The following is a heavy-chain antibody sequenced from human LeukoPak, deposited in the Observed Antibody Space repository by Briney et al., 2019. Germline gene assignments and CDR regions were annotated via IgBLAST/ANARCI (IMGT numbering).Heavy chain of an antibody. V-gene: IGHV3-21*01. CDR2: ISSSRSYI. D-gene: IGHD3-16*01. Sequence: GRSLRLSCAVSAFTFISYNMNWVRQAPGKGLEWVSSISSSRSYIYYADSVKGRFTISRDNAKNSLYLQMNSLRAEDTAVYYCATDIIRGVMDYWGQGSLVTVSS. CDR1: AFTFISYN. J-gene: IGHJ4*02. CDR3: ATDIIRGVMDY.